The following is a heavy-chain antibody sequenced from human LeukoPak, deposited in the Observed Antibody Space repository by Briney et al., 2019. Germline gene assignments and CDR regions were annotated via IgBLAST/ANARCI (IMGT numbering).Heavy chain of an antibody. D-gene: IGHD3-10*01. J-gene: IGHJ3*02. CDR2: IIPIFGTA. CDR1: GGTFSSYA. V-gene: IGHV1-69*06. Sequence: SVKASCKASGGTFSSYAISWVRQAPGQGPEWMGGIIPIFGTANYAQKFQGRVTITADKSTSTAYMELSSLRSEDTAVYYCASPRYYGSGNGHDAFDIWGQGTMVTVSS. CDR3: ASPRYYGSGNGHDAFDI.